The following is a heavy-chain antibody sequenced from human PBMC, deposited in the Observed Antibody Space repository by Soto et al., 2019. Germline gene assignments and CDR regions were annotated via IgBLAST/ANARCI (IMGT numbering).Heavy chain of an antibody. CDR1: GFTFSSYA. J-gene: IGHJ4*02. D-gene: IGHD3-22*01. CDR3: AREPEYYYDSSGYYSALFDY. Sequence: GGSLRLSCAASGFTFSSYAMHWVRQAPGKGLEWVAVISYDGSNKYYADSVKGRFTISRDNSKNTLYLQMNSLRAEDTAVYYCAREPEYYYDSSGYYSALFDYWGQGTLVTVSS. V-gene: IGHV3-30-3*01. CDR2: ISYDGSNK.